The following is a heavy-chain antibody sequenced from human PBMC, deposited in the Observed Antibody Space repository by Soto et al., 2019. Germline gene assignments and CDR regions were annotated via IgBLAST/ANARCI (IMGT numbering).Heavy chain of an antibody. CDR2: TNPVLGTT. D-gene: IGHD3-3*01. V-gene: IGHV1-69*01. Sequence: QVQLVQSGAEVKKPGSSVKVSCKASGGAFSSFDISWVRQAPGLGLEWMGGTNPVLGTTSYAQKFQGRITITADASASTAHMELYSLTPDDTAIYYCARPRAELDLSYDFWVGAFDSWGQGTLVTVSS. CDR1: GGAFSSFD. J-gene: IGHJ4*02. CDR3: ARPRAELDLSYDFWVGAFDS.